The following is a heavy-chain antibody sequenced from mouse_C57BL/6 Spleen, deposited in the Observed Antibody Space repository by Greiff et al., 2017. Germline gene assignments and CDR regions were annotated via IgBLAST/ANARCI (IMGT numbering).Heavy chain of an antibody. CDR1: GFTFSDYY. J-gene: IGHJ3*01. Sequence: EVQVVESGGGLVQPGGSLKLSCAASGFTFSDYYMYWVRQTPEKRLEWVAYIINGGGSTYYPDTVKGRFTFTRDNAKNTLYLQECPLRSEDTAMNISARAGSRAGSAYWGQGTLVTVSA. CDR2: IINGGGST. CDR3: ARAGSRAGSAY. V-gene: IGHV5-12*01. D-gene: IGHD3-3*01.